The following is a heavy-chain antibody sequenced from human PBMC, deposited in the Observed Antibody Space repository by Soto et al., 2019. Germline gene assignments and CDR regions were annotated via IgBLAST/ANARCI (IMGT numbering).Heavy chain of an antibody. Sequence: VQLQQWGAGLLKPSETLSLTCAVYGGSFSGYYWSWIRQPPGKGLEWLGEINHSGSTNYNPSLKSRVTISVDTSKNQCSLKLSSVTAADRAGYYCERDGYSSSWYRYDWFDPWGQGTLVTVSS. J-gene: IGHJ5*02. CDR2: INHSGST. CDR1: GGSFSGYY. D-gene: IGHD6-13*01. V-gene: IGHV4-34*01. CDR3: ERDGYSSSWYRYDWFDP.